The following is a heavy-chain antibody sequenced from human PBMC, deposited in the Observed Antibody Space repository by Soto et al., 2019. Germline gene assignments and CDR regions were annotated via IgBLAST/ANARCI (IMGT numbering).Heavy chain of an antibody. CDR1: GFTFSSYW. CDR2: VNSDESST. CDR3: VCFECGRTAVVTAMEAKGY. Sequence: VQLVASGGGLVQPGGSLRLSCAASGFTFSSYWMHWVRQGPGKGLVWVSRVNSDESSTSYADSVKGRFTISRDNAKNTLYLQMSSLRVEDTALYYCVCFECGRTAVVTAMEAKGYWGQGTPVTVSS. D-gene: IGHD2-21*02. V-gene: IGHV3-74*01. J-gene: IGHJ4*02.